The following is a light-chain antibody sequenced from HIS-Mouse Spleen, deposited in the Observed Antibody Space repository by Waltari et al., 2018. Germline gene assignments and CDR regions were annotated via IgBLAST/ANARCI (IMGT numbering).Light chain of an antibody. V-gene: IGKV1-33*01. CDR2: DAS. J-gene: IGKJ3*01. Sequence: DIQMTQSPSSLSASVGDRVTITCQASQDISNYLNWYQQKPGKAPKLLIYDASNLETGVPSRFSGSGSGTDFTFTISRLQPEDIATYYCQQYDNLPRVVTFGPGTKVDIK. CDR3: QQYDNLPRVVT. CDR1: QDISNY.